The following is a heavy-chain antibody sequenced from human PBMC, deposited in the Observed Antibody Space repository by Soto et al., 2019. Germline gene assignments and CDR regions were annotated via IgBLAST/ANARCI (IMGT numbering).Heavy chain of an antibody. J-gene: IGHJ6*02. CDR2: IYSGGNT. CDR1: GFIVSSNY. V-gene: IGHV3-53*01. Sequence: GGSLRLSCVASGFIVSSNYMSWVRQAPGKGLEWVSVIYSGGNTYYAESVKGRFTISRDNSKNTLYLQMNSLTVEDTAVYYCARDDYGLDVCGQGTTVTVYS. CDR3: ARDDYGLDV.